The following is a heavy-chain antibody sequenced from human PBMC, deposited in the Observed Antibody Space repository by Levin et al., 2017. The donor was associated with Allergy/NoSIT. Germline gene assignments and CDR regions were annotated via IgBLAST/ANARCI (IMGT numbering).Heavy chain of an antibody. Sequence: PVASVKVSCKASGYTFTRYYMHWVRQAPGQGLEWMGIINPSGGATTYAQKFQGRVTMTRDTSTNTLYMELSSLRSEDTAIYYCARDIVVVPSSISPNTFGYWGQGTLVTVSS. J-gene: IGHJ4*02. CDR2: INPSGGAT. CDR1: GYTFTRYY. V-gene: IGHV1-46*03. CDR3: ARDIVVVPSSISPNTFGY. D-gene: IGHD2-2*01.